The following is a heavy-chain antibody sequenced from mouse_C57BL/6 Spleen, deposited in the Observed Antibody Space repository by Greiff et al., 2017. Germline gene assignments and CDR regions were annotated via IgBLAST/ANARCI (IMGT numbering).Heavy chain of an antibody. CDR2: INPSSGYT. CDR3: AKRGLGHAMDY. D-gene: IGHD4-1*01. V-gene: IGHV1-7*01. Sequence: VQLQQSGAELAKPGASVKLSCKASGYTFTSYWMHWVKQRPGQGLEWIGYINPSSGYTKYNQKFKDKATLTANKSASTAYMQLSSLTYEDSAVYYCAKRGLGHAMDYWGQGTSVTVSS. J-gene: IGHJ4*01. CDR1: GYTFTSYW.